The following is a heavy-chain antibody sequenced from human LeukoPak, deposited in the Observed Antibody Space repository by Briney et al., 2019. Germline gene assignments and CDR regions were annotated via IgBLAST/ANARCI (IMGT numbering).Heavy chain of an antibody. J-gene: IGHJ4*02. D-gene: IGHD4-23*01. CDR1: GFTFSSYW. V-gene: IGHV3-74*01. CDR2: IKSDGSST. Sequence: GGSLRLSCAASGFTFSSYWMHWVRQAPGKGLVWVSRIKSDGSSTNYADSVKGRFTISRDNAKNTLYLQMNSLRAEGTAVYYCARAVGNSEDFDYWGQGTLVTVSS. CDR3: ARAVGNSEDFDY.